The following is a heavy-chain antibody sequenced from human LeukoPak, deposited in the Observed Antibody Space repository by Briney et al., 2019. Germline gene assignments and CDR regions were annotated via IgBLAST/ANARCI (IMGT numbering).Heavy chain of an antibody. J-gene: IGHJ5*02. CDR3: ARGGPNYDILTGYYTLNWFDP. CDR2: INPNSGGT. Sequence: GASVKVSCKASGYTFTGYYMHWVRQAPGQGLEWMGRINPNSGGTNYAQKFQGRVTMTRDTSISTAYMELSRLRSDDTAVYYCARGGPNYDILTGYYTLNWFDPWGQGTLVTVSS. CDR1: GYTFTGYY. D-gene: IGHD3-9*01. V-gene: IGHV1-2*06.